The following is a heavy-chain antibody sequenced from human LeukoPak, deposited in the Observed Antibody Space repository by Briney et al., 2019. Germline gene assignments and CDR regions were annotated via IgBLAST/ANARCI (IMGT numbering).Heavy chain of an antibody. J-gene: IGHJ4*02. Sequence: GGSLRLSCAASGFTFSNYYMSWVRRAPGKGLEWVANIKQDGSERFYGGSVTGRFTISRDNAKNSVYLQMNSLRAEDTAVYYCATYGYLDYWGQGTLVTVSS. CDR1: GFTFSNYY. V-gene: IGHV3-7*01. CDR3: ATYGYLDY. CDR2: IKQDGSER. D-gene: IGHD3-10*01.